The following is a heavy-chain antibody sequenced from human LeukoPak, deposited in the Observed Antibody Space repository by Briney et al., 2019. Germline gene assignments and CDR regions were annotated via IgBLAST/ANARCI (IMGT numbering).Heavy chain of an antibody. CDR3: ARTLRYFDWLPVGDY. CDR1: GYTFTSYG. V-gene: IGHV1-18*01. CDR2: ISAYNGNT. D-gene: IGHD3-9*01. Sequence: ASVKVSCKASGYTFTSYGISWVRQAPGQGLEWMGWISAYNGNTNYAQKLQGRVTMTTDTSTSTAYMELRSLRSDDTAVYYCARTLRYFDWLPVGDYWGQGTLLTVSS. J-gene: IGHJ4*02.